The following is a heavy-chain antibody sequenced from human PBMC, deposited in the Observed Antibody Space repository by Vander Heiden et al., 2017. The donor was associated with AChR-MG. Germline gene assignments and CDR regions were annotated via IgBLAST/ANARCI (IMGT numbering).Heavy chain of an antibody. Sequence: QVQLVQSGAEVKKPGSSVKVSCKASGGNFSSYAISWVRQAPGQGLEWMGGIIPIFGTANYAQKFQGRVTITADESTSTAYMELSSLRSEDTAVYYCARSTGYATTYYYYGMDVWGQGTTVTVSS. V-gene: IGHV1-69*01. CDR3: ARSTGYATTYYYYGMDV. J-gene: IGHJ6*02. CDR2: IIPIFGTA. D-gene: IGHD3-9*01. CDR1: GGNFSSYA.